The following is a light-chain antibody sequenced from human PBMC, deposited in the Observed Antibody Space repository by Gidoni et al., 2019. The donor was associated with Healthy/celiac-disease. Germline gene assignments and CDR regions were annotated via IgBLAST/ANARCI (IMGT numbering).Light chain of an antibody. J-gene: IGKJ4*01. V-gene: IGKV3-11*01. Sequence: EIVLTQSPATLSLSPGERATLSCRASQSVSSYLAWYQQKPGQALRLLLYDASNRATGIPARFSGSGSGTDFTIIISRLEPEDFAVYYCQQRSNFGGGTKVEIK. CDR3: QQRSN. CDR2: DAS. CDR1: QSVSSY.